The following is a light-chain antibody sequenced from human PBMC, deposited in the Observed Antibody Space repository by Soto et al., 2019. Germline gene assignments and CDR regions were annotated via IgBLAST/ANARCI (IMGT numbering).Light chain of an antibody. CDR3: QQYGGSRWT. Sequence: PGEGATLSCWASQTVTSNDFAWYQQRPGQAPRLLIYATSKRATGIPDRFSGSGSGTDFTLTISRLDPEDFAVYYCQQYGGSRWTFGQGTKVEIK. V-gene: IGKV3-20*01. CDR2: ATS. CDR1: QTVTSND. J-gene: IGKJ1*01.